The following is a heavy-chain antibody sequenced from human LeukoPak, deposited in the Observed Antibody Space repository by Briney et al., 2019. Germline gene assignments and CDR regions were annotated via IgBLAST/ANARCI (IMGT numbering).Heavy chain of an antibody. CDR1: GFTFSSYD. V-gene: IGHV3-13*01. CDR3: ARVRGDLFDY. CDR2: IGTAGAT. Sequence: GGSLRLSCAASGFTFSSYDMHWVRQATGKGLEWVSAIGTAGATYYPGSVKGRFTISRENAKNSLYLQMNSLGAGDTAVYYCARVRGDLFDYWGQGTLVTVSS. D-gene: IGHD2-21*02. J-gene: IGHJ4*02.